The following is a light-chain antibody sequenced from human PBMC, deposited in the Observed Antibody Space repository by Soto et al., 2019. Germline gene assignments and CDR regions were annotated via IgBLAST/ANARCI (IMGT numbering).Light chain of an antibody. CDR2: GAS. J-gene: IGKJ1*01. Sequence: DIQMTQYPSSLSASVGDRVTITCRASQYIHTHLAWYQQKPGNSPKLLVYGASTLHSGVPSRFSASGSGTDFILTISSLQSEDVATYYCQAYDKAPWTFGPGTRV. V-gene: IGKV1-27*01. CDR1: QYIHTH. CDR3: QAYDKAPWT.